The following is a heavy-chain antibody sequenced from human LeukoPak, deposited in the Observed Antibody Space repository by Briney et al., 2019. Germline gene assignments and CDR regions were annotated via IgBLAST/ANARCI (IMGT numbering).Heavy chain of an antibody. CDR3: AREAVAGTIGYFDY. D-gene: IGHD6-19*01. CDR2: IYYSGST. J-gene: IGHJ4*02. CDR1: GGSISSSSYY. V-gene: IGHV4-39*07. Sequence: SETLSLTCTVSGGSISSSSYYWGWLRQPPGKGLEWIGTIYYSGSTNYTPSLKSRVTISVDTSKNQFSLKLSSVTAADTAVYYCAREAVAGTIGYFDYWGQGTLVTVSS.